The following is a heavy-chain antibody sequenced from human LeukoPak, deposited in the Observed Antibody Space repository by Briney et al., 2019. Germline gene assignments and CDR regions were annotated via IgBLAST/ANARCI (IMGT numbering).Heavy chain of an antibody. CDR1: GGSFSGDY. D-gene: IGHD5-18*01. J-gene: IGHJ4*02. CDR2: INHSGST. Sequence: SETLSLTCAVYGGSFSGDYLTWIRQPPGKGLEWIGEINHSGSTNYNPSLKSRVTISVDTSKNQYSLKLSSVTAADTAVYYCARDPTSYSYGQEDYWGQGTLVTVSS. CDR3: ARDPTSYSYGQEDY. V-gene: IGHV4-34*01.